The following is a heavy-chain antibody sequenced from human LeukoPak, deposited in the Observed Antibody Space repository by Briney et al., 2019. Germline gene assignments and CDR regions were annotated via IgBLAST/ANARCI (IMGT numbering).Heavy chain of an antibody. J-gene: IGHJ6*03. CDR1: GFTFSDYY. Sequence: GGSLRLSCAASGFTFSDYYMSWIHPAPGKGLAWVSVISISGSTIYYADSVKGRFTISRDNAKNSLYLQMNSLRAEDTAVYFCARDLGAWDYYMDVWGKGTTVTVSS. CDR3: ARDLGAWDYYMDV. V-gene: IGHV3-11*01. D-gene: IGHD7-27*01. CDR2: ISISGSTI.